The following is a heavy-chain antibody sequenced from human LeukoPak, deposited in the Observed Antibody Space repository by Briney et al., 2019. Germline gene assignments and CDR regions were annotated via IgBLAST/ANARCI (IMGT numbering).Heavy chain of an antibody. V-gene: IGHV1-58*02. CDR3: AAGSFKKSMVRGVDFDY. CDR1: GFTFTSSA. J-gene: IGHJ4*02. CDR2: IVVGSGNT. D-gene: IGHD3-10*01. Sequence: SVKVSCKASGFTFTSSAMQWVRQARGQRLEWIGWIVVGSGNTNYAQKFQERVTVTRDMSTSTAYMELSSLRSEDTAVYYCAAGSFKKSMVRGVDFDYWGQGTLVTVSS.